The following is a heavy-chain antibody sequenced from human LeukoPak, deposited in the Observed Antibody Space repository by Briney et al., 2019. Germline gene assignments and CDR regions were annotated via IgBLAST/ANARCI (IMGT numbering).Heavy chain of an antibody. CDR2: ISGYNGNT. D-gene: IGHD6-19*01. Sequence: GASVKVSCKASGYTFTSYGINWVRQAPGQGLEWMGWISGYNGNTNYAQKFQGRVTMTTDTSTSTAYMELRSLRSDDTAVYYCARALAGTFWADWSEYDYWGQGTLVTVSS. V-gene: IGHV1-18*01. J-gene: IGHJ4*02. CDR1: GYTFTSYG. CDR3: ARALAGTFWADWSEYDY.